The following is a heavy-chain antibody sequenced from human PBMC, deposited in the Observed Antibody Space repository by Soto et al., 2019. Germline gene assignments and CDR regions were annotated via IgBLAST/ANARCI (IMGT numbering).Heavy chain of an antibody. D-gene: IGHD2-2*01. J-gene: IGHJ5*02. V-gene: IGHV1-18*01. CDR1: GYTFSNYG. CDR2: ISLYSDGT. CDR3: ARVVPGAEAWFGP. Sequence: QVQLVQSGGEVKRPGASVKVSCKTSGYTFSNYGITWVRQAPGQPLEWLGWISLYSDGTNYAQKFQGRVSMTTDTSTNTADMELRSLRSDDTAVYYCARVVPGAEAWFGPWGQGTLVTVSS.